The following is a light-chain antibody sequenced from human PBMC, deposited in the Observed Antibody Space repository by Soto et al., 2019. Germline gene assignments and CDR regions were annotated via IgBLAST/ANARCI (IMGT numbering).Light chain of an antibody. V-gene: IGLV2-8*01. CDR1: SSDIGGYNY. Sequence: QSALTQPPSASGSPGQSVTISCTGTSSDIGGYNYVSWYQQHPGKAPKLIIYEVSKRPSGVPDRFSGSKSGNTASLTVSGLQAEDEADYYCTSYAGRNHLVFAGGTKLTVL. CDR3: TSYAGRNHLV. J-gene: IGLJ3*02. CDR2: EVS.